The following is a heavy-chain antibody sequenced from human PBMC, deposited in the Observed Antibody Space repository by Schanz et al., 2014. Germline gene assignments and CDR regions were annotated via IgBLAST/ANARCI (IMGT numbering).Heavy chain of an antibody. D-gene: IGHD3-16*01. V-gene: IGHV3-21*01. CDR3: ARGTPFLCDY. J-gene: IGHJ4*02. Sequence: EVHLVESGGGLVKPWGSLRLSCGASGFTFSDYSMNWVRQAPGKGLEWVSSISDSSSYIYYADSVKGRFTISRDNAKNSLYLQMSSLRAEDTAVYYCARGTPFLCDYWGQGTLVTVSS. CDR1: GFTFSDYS. CDR2: ISDSSSYI.